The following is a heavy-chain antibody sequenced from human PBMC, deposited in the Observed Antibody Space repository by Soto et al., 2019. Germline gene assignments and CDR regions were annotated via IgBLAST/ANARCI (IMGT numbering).Heavy chain of an antibody. J-gene: IGHJ6*02. CDR3: ARDLRGIPPWHGDYYGMDV. CDR2: ILYDGGNE. CDR1: GFTFSSYA. V-gene: IGHV3-33*01. Sequence: QVQLVESGGGVVQPGTSLSLSCAASGFTFSSYAMHWVRQAHSKGLEWVAAILYDGGNEYNADSGKGRFTISRDNSKNTLYLQMYSRIGEDTAVYYCARDLRGIPPWHGDYYGMDVWGQGTTVAVSS. D-gene: IGHD2-21*01.